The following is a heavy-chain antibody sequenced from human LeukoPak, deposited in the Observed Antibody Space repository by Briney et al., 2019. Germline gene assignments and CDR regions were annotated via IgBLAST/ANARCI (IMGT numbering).Heavy chain of an antibody. Sequence: PSETLSLTCTVSGGSISSSSYYWGWIRQPPGKGLEWIGSIYYSGSTYYNPSLKSRVTISVDTSKNQFSLKLSSVTAADTAVYYCARGLAYYYYMDVWGKGTTVTISS. J-gene: IGHJ6*03. CDR1: GGSISSSSYY. V-gene: IGHV4-39*01. CDR2: IYYSGST. CDR3: ARGLAYYYYMDV.